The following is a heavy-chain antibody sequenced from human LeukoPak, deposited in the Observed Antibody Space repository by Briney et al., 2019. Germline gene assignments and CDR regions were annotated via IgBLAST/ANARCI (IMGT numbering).Heavy chain of an antibody. CDR2: ITGDSSTI. CDR1: GFSFSSFG. Sequence: GGSLRLSCAVSGFSFSSFGMNWVRQAPGKGLEWVSYITGDSSTIYDADSVKGRFTISRDNAKNSLYLQMDSLRAEDTAVYYCARDRWPYFSDYWGQGALVTVSS. CDR3: ARDRWPYFSDY. D-gene: IGHD2-15*01. J-gene: IGHJ4*02. V-gene: IGHV3-48*04.